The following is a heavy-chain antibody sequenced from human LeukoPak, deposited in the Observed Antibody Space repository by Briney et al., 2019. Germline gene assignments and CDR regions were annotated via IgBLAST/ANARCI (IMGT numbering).Heavy chain of an antibody. V-gene: IGHV4-39*01. D-gene: IGHD6-19*01. J-gene: IGHJ5*02. Sequence: PSETLSLTCTVSGGSIRSSSYYWVWIRQPPGKGLEWIGSVHYSGSTYDNPSLKSRVTISVDTSKNQFSLKLISVTAADTAVYYCARRSTVAGRGRFDPWGQGTLVTVSS. CDR1: GGSIRSSSYY. CDR3: ARRSTVAGRGRFDP. CDR2: VHYSGST.